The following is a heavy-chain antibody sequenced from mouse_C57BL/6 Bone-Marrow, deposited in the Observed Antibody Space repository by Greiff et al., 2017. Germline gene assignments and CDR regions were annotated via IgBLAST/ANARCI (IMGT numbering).Heavy chain of an antibody. V-gene: IGHV1-82*01. J-gene: IGHJ2*01. CDR3: ARGLRKNYFDY. CDR1: GYAFSSSW. Sequence: VKLQESGPELVKPGASVKISCKASGYAFSSSWMNWVKQRPGKGLEWIGRIYPGDGDTNYNGKFKGKATLTADKSSSTAYMQLSSLTSEDSAVYFCARGLRKNYFDYWGQGTTLTVSS. D-gene: IGHD2-12*01. CDR2: IYPGDGDT.